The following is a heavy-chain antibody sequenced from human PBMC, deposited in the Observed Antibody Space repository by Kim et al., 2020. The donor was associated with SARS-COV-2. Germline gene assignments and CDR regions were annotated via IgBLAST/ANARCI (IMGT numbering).Heavy chain of an antibody. CDR2: IYSGGST. D-gene: IGHD3-22*01. CDR1: GFTVSSNY. V-gene: IGHV3-53*01. Sequence: GGSLRLSCAASGFTVSSNYMSWVRQAPGKGLEWVSAIYSGGSTYYADSVKGRFTISRDNSKNTLYLQMNSLRAEDTAVYYCARGGSGYYLPFDAFDIWGQGTMVTVSS. J-gene: IGHJ3*02. CDR3: ARGGSGYYLPFDAFDI.